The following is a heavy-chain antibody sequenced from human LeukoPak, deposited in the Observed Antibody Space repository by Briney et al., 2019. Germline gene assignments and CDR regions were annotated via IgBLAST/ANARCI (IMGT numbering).Heavy chain of an antibody. Sequence: ASVRVSCKASGYTFTSYDINWVRQATGQGLEWMGWMNPNSGNTGYAQKFQGRVTMTRNTSTSTAYMELSSLRSEDTAVYYCARGYCSSTSCFRGWNWFDPWGQGTLVTVSS. J-gene: IGHJ5*02. D-gene: IGHD2-2*01. CDR3: ARGYCSSTSCFRGWNWFDP. CDR2: MNPNSGNT. V-gene: IGHV1-8*01. CDR1: GYTFTSYD.